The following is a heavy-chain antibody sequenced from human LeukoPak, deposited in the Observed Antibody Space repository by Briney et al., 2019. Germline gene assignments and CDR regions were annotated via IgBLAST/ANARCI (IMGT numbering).Heavy chain of an antibody. J-gene: IGHJ3*02. Sequence: PSDTLSLTCAVSGYSISSSNWWGWIRQPPGKGLEWIGYIYYSGSTYYNPSLKSRVTMSVDTSKNQFSLKLSSVTAVDMAVYYCGSSSWCRAYAFDIWGQGTMVTVSS. CDR1: GYSISSSNW. CDR2: IYYSGST. CDR3: GSSSWCRAYAFDI. V-gene: IGHV4-28*01. D-gene: IGHD6-13*01.